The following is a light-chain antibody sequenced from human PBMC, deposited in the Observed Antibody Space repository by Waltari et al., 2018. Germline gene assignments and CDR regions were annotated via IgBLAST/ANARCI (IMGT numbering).Light chain of an antibody. Sequence: DIETTQSPSFLSASVGDRVPITCRASHTLNTWLAWYQQKPGKPPRVLIYKTSTLETGVPSRFSGSASGTEFTLTISSLQPDDSATYYCQQYNSYSTFGQGTKLEIK. V-gene: IGKV1-5*03. CDR1: HTLNTW. J-gene: IGKJ2*01. CDR2: KTS. CDR3: QQYNSYST.